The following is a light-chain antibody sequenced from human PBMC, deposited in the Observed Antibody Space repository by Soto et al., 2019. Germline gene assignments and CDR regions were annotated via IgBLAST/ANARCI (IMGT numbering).Light chain of an antibody. CDR3: QQSYSTPRT. CDR2: AAS. CDR1: QSISSY. Sequence: IQMTQSPSSLSASVGDRVTITCRASQSISSYLNWYQQKPGKAPNLLIYAASSLQSGVPSRFSGSGSGTDFTLTISSLQPEDFATYYCQQSYSTPRTFGQGTMVDIK. V-gene: IGKV1-39*01. J-gene: IGKJ1*01.